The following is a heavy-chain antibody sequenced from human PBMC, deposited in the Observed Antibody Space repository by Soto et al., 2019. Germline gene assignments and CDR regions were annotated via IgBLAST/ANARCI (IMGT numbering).Heavy chain of an antibody. CDR2: IYYTGST. CDR1: GGSVNSDNFY. CDR3: AREFSNSPEAFDS. J-gene: IGHJ4*02. Sequence: SETLSLTCTVSGGSVNSDNFYWSWIRQPPGRGLEWIGYIYYTGSTSYNPSLKSRVTISIDTSRNQFSLKLSSVTAADTAVYYCAREFSNSPEAFDSWGQGSLVTVSS. V-gene: IGHV4-61*01. D-gene: IGHD6-6*01.